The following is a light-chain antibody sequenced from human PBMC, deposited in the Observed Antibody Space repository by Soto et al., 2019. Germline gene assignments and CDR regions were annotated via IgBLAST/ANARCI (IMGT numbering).Light chain of an antibody. CDR1: QSVSSSY. V-gene: IGKV3-20*01. J-gene: IGKJ1*01. CDR3: QQEKT. CDR2: GAS. Sequence: EIVLTQSPGTLSLSPGERATLSCRASQSVSSSYLAWYQQKPGQAPRLLIYGASSRATGIPDRFSGSGSGTDLNLTISRLEPEGFAVYYCQQEKTFGQGTKVEIK.